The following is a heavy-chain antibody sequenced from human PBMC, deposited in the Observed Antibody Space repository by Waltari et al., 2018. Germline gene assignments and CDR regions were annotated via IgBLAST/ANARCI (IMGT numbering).Heavy chain of an antibody. CDR1: GASISSYY. Sequence: QVQLQASGPGQVKPSETLSLTCNVSGASISSYYWRWIRQPPGKGLEWIGYIYSSGAANYNPSLQSRVTISIDTSKNQFSLNLTSVTAADTAVYYCARGGSTVTFSTRMDVWGKGTTVTVSS. V-gene: IGHV4-59*13. CDR3: ARGGSTVTFSTRMDV. J-gene: IGHJ6*04. D-gene: IGHD4-4*01. CDR2: IYSSGAA.